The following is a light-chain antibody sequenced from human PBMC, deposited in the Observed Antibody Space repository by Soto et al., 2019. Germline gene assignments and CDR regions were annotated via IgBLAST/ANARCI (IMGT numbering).Light chain of an antibody. CDR2: GAT. Sequence: EIVLTQSPGTLSLSPGERATLSCRASQSVSSSYLAWYQQKPGQAPRLLIYGATSRSTSIPDRFSGSGSGTDFTLTISRLEPEDFAVYYCQQYSNSPYTFGQGTKLEIK. CDR1: QSVSSSY. J-gene: IGKJ2*01. CDR3: QQYSNSPYT. V-gene: IGKV3-20*01.